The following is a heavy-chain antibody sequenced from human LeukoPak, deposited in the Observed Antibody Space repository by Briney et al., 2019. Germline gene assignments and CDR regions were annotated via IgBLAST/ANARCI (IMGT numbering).Heavy chain of an antibody. J-gene: IGHJ5*02. V-gene: IGHV1-69*13. D-gene: IGHD6-13*01. CDR1: GGTFSSYA. CDR3: AREESSRLSAWFDP. Sequence: SVNVSCKASGGTFSSYAISWVRQAPGQPLEWMGGIIPIFGTANYAQKFQGRVTITADESTSTAYMELSSLRSEDTAVYYCAREESSRLSAWFDPWGQGTLVTVSS. CDR2: IIPIFGTA.